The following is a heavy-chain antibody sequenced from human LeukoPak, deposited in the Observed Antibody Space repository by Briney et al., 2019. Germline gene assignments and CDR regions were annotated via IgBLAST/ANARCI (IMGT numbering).Heavy chain of an antibody. CDR2: IYYSGST. D-gene: IGHD3-22*01. V-gene: IGHV4-59*01. CDR3: TRGTYDSSGYWYYLDY. Sequence: SETLSLTCTVSGGSISSYYWSWIRQPPGKGLEWIGYIYYSGSTNYNPSLKSRVTISVDTSKNQFSLKLSSVTAADTAVYYCTRGTYDSSGYWYYLDYWGQGTLVTVSS. J-gene: IGHJ4*02. CDR1: GGSISSYY.